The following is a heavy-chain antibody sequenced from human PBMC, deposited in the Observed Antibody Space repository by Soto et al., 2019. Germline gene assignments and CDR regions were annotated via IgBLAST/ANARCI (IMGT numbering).Heavy chain of an antibody. CDR3: ARDSQRAGTKTVHAFPH. CDR2: TYYRSKWYN. J-gene: IGHJ1*01. CDR1: GDSVSSNSAA. Sequence: PSQTLSLTCAISGDSVSSNSAAWNWIRQSPSRGLEWLGRTYYRSKWYNDYAVSVKSRITINPDTSKNQFSLQLNSVTPEDTALYFFARDSQRAGTKTVHAFPHWGQGTLVTVSS. D-gene: IGHD1-1*01. V-gene: IGHV6-1*01.